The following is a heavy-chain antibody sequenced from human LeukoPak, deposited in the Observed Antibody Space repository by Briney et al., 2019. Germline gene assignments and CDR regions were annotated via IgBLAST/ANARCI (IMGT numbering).Heavy chain of an antibody. Sequence: PGGSLRLSCAASGFTVSSYYMRWVRQAPGRGLEWVSVISGSGCGTYYADSVKGRFTISRDNSKNTLYVQMNSLRAEDTAVYFCARVGGDSSGWYDYWGHGNLVSVSS. J-gene: IGHJ4*03. CDR2: ISGSGCGT. D-gene: IGHD6-19*01. V-gene: IGHV3-23*01. CDR1: GFTVSSYY. CDR3: ARVGGDSSGWYDY.